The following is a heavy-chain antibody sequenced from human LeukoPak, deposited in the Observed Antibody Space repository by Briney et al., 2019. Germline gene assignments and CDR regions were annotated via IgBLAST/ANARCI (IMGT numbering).Heavy chain of an antibody. CDR2: ISSSRSSM. V-gene: IGHV3-48*04. CDR3: AREYSSSSGKAFDI. Sequence: GGSLRLSCAASGFTFSSYSMNWVRQAPGKGLEWVSYISSSRSSMYHADSVKGRFTISRDNAKNSLYLQMNSLRVEDTAIYYCAREYSSSSGKAFDIWGQGTMVTVSS. D-gene: IGHD6-6*01. J-gene: IGHJ3*02. CDR1: GFTFSSYS.